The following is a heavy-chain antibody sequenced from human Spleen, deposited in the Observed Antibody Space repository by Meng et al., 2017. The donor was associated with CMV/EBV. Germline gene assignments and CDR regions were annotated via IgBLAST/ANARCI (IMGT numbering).Heavy chain of an antibody. J-gene: IGHJ5*02. CDR2: TNYKSKWYN. V-gene: IGHV6-1*01. D-gene: IGHD1-1*01. CDR3: ARDPNTPGSYQFDR. CDR1: VSINSAA. Sequence: VSINSAAWNWIRQSPSRGLEWLGRTNYKSKWYNDYAASVKSRISINLETSKNEFSLQLNTVTPEDTAVYYCARDPNTPGSYQFDRWGQGTVVTVSS.